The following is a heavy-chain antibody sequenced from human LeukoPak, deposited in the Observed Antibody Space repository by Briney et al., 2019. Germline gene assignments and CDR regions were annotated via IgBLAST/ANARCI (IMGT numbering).Heavy chain of an antibody. D-gene: IGHD6-13*01. V-gene: IGHV3-30*18. CDR3: AKDQAAGTNWFDP. CDR2: ISYDGSNK. Sequence: GGSLRLSCAASGFTFSSYGMHWVRQAPGKGLEWVAVISYDGSNKYYADSVKGRFTISRDNSKNTLYLQMNSLRAEDTAVYYCAKDQAAGTNWFDPWGQGTLVTVSS. CDR1: GFTFSSYG. J-gene: IGHJ5*02.